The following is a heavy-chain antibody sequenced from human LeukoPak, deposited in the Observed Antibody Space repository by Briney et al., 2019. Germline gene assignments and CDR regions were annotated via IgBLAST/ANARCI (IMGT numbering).Heavy chain of an antibody. J-gene: IGHJ6*03. V-gene: IGHV3-23*01. Sequence: PGGSLRLSCAASGFTFSSYAMTWVRQAPGKGLEWVSAVSGSGGTTYHADSVKGRFTISRDNSKNTLFLRMNSLRVEDMAVYYCTKCAGYSCTNDMDVWGRGTTVTVSS. CDR2: VSGSGGTT. D-gene: IGHD6-13*01. CDR1: GFTFSSYA. CDR3: TKCAGYSCTNDMDV.